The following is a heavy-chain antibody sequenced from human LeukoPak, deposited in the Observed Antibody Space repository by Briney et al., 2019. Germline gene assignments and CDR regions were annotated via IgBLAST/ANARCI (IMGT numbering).Heavy chain of an antibody. CDR2: ISGSGGST. CDR3: ARGPGYIVVVPAAIP. D-gene: IGHD2-2*01. J-gene: IGHJ5*02. V-gene: IGHV3-23*01. CDR1: GFTFSSYG. Sequence: GGSLRLSCAASGFTFSSYGMHWVRQAPGKGLEWVSAISGSGGSTYYADSVKGRFTISRDNSKNTLYLQMNSPRAEDTAVYYCARGPGYIVVVPAAIPWGQGTLVTVSS.